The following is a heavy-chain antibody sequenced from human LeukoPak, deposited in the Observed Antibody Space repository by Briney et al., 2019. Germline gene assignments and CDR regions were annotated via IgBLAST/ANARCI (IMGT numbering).Heavy chain of an antibody. D-gene: IGHD1-26*01. J-gene: IGHJ4*02. CDR3: AGSVGATLDY. V-gene: IGHV4-31*03. CDR2: IYYSGST. Sequence: PSETLSLTRTVSGGSISSGGYYWSWIRQHPGKGLEWIGYIYYSGSTYYNPSLKSRVTISVDTSKNQFSLKLSSVTAADTAVYYCAGSVGATLDYWGQGTLVTVSS. CDR1: GGSISSGGYY.